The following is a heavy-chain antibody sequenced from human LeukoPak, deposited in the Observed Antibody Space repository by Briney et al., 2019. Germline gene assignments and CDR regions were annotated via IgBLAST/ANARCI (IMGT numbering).Heavy chain of an antibody. J-gene: IGHJ4*02. CDR2: ISSSGSTI. CDR1: GFTFSSYE. CDR3: ARVVGVFYDSSGFYFDY. Sequence: GGSLRLSRAASGFTFSSYEMNWVRQAPGKGLQWVSYISSSGSTIYYADSVKGRFTISRDNAKNSLYLQMNSLRAEDTAVYYCARVVGVFYDSSGFYFDYWGQGTLVTVSS. V-gene: IGHV3-48*03. D-gene: IGHD3-22*01.